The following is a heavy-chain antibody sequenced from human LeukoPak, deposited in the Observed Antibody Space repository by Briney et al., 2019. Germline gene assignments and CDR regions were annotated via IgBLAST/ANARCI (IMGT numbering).Heavy chain of an antibody. CDR2: INHSGST. J-gene: IGHJ3*02. Sequence: SETLSLTCAVYGGSFIGYYWSWIRHPPGKGLEWIGEINHSGSTNYNPSLKSRVTISVDTSKNQFSLKLSSVTAADTAVYYCARGNGDYVSRAFDIWGQGTMVTVSS. CDR1: GGSFIGYY. CDR3: ARGNGDYVSRAFDI. V-gene: IGHV4-34*01. D-gene: IGHD4-17*01.